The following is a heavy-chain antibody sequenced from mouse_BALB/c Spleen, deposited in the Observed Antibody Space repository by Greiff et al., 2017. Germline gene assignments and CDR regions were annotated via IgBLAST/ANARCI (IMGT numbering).Heavy chain of an antibody. Sequence: EVKLMESGGGLVQPGGSLRLSCATSGFTFTDYYMSWVRQPPGKALEWLGFIRNKANGYTTEYSASVKGRFTISRDNSQSILYLQMNTLRAEDSATYYCARDSGYYGYFDYWGQGTTLTVSS. J-gene: IGHJ2*01. CDR1: GFTFTDYY. V-gene: IGHV7-3*02. D-gene: IGHD1-1*01. CDR3: ARDSGYYGYFDY. CDR2: IRNKANGYTT.